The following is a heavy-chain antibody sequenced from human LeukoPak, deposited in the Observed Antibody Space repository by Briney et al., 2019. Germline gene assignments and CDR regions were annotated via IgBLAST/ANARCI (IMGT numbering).Heavy chain of an antibody. V-gene: IGHV3-30*18. Sequence: QPGRSLRLSCAASGFTFSSYGMHWVRQAPGKGLEWVAVISYDGSNKYYADSVKGRFTISRDNSKNTLYLQMNSLRAEDTAVYYCAKGSARSLVVVAAYYFDYWGQGTLVTVSS. CDR2: ISYDGSNK. CDR3: AKGSARSLVVVAAYYFDY. CDR1: GFTFSSYG. D-gene: IGHD2-15*01. J-gene: IGHJ4*02.